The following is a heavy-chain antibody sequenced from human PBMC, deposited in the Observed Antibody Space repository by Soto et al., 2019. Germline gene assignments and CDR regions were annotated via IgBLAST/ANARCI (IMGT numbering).Heavy chain of an antibody. CDR1: GFTFSSYS. J-gene: IGHJ3*02. CDR2: VSGSSRTI. D-gene: IGHD1-1*01. V-gene: IGHV3-48*01. CDR3: ARALMERSPGGLFSMALHDAFDI. Sequence: GGSLRLSCAASGFTFSSYSMTWVRQAPGKGLEWISYVSGSSRTIYYADSVKGRFTISRDNAKNSLYLQMNSLRGEDTAVYYCARALMERSPGGLFSMALHDAFDIWGQGTMVTVSS.